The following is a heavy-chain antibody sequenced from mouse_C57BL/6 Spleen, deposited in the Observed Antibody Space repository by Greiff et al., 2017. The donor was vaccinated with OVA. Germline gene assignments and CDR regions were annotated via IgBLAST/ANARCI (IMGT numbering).Heavy chain of an antibody. J-gene: IGHJ1*03. CDR1: GYTFTDYY. CDR3: ARSGGPYWYFDV. Sequence: VQLQQSGPELVKPGASVKISCKASGYTFTDYYINWVKQRPGQGLEWIGWIFPGSGSTYYNEKLKGKATLTVDKSSSTAYVLLSRLTSEDSAVCFCARSGGPYWYFDVWGTGTTVTVSA. V-gene: IGHV1-75*01. CDR2: IFPGSGST. D-gene: IGHD1-1*02.